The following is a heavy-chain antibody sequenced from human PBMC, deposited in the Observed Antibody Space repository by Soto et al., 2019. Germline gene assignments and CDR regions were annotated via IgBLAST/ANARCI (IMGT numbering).Heavy chain of an antibody. Sequence: QVQLVQSGAEVKKPGASVKVSCKASGYTFTSYDINWVRQATGQGLEWMGWMNPNSGNTVYAQKFQGSVTMTRNTSISTPSLELSSLRSEDTAVYYCARTLSGPNVDYWGQGTLVTVSS. CDR2: MNPNSGNT. J-gene: IGHJ4*02. CDR1: GYTFTSYD. V-gene: IGHV1-8*01. CDR3: ARTLSGPNVDY.